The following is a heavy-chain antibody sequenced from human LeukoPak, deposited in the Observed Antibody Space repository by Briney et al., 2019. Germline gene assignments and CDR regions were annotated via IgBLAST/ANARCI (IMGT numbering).Heavy chain of an antibody. Sequence: GESLKISCKGSGYSFTTYWIAWVRQMPGRGLEWMGIISADDSEIRYRPSFRGQVTISADKSISTAYLQWSRLKASDTAIYYCARHEGSGSYYSYWGQGTLVTVSS. J-gene: IGHJ4*02. D-gene: IGHD1-26*01. CDR3: ARHEGSGSYYSY. V-gene: IGHV5-51*01. CDR1: GYSFTTYW. CDR2: ISADDSEI.